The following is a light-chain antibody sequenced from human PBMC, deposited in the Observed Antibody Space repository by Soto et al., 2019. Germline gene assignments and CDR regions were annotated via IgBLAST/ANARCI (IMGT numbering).Light chain of an antibody. V-gene: IGLV1-40*02. Sequence: QSVGTQPPSVSGAPGQRVAISCTGSTSNIGAPYDVHWYQHLPGTAPKLLIYGDNNRPSGVPDRFSGSKSGTSASLAITRLQAEDEADYYCQSYDISLHNYVFGTGTKVTVL. J-gene: IGLJ1*01. CDR3: QSYDISLHNYV. CDR1: TSNIGAPYD. CDR2: GDN.